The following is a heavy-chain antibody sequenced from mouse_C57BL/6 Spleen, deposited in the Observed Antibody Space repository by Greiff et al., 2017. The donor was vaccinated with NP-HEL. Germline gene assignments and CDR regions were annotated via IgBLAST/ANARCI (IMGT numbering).Heavy chain of an antibody. CDR2: IYPGDGDT. V-gene: IGHV1-82*01. J-gene: IGHJ4*01. Sequence: QVQLKESGPELVKPGASVKISCKASGYAFSSSWMNWVKQRPGTGLEWIGRIYPGDGDTNYNGKFKGKATLTADKSSSTAYMQLSSLTSEDSAVYFCARRGYDYDVDAMDYWGQGTSVTVSS. CDR3: ARRGYDYDVDAMDY. D-gene: IGHD2-4*01. CDR1: GYAFSSSW.